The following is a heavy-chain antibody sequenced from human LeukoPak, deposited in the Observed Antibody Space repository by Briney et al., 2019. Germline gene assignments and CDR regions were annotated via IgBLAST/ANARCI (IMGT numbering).Heavy chain of an antibody. CDR2: IHQDGGEK. D-gene: IGHD3-3*01. V-gene: IGHV3-7*03. Sequence: PGGSLRLSCAASGFTFSSYWMHWVRQAPGKGLEWVANIHQDGGEKYYGDSMKGRFTISRDNAKNSVYLQMDSLRAEDTAVYYCARISEITVFGVIMRGHWHFDLWGRGTLVTVSS. CDR3: ARISEITVFGVIMRGHWHFDL. J-gene: IGHJ2*01. CDR1: GFTFSSYW.